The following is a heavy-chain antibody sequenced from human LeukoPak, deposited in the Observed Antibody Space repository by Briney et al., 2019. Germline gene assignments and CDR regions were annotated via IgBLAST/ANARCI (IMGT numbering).Heavy chain of an antibody. J-gene: IGHJ3*02. CDR3: ARRLLPDAFDI. CDR1: GGSFSSYY. Sequence: SETLSLTCAVYGGSFSSYYWGWIRQPPGKGLEWIGSIYYSGSTYYNPSLKSRVTISVDTSKNQFSLKLSSVTAADTAVYYCARRLLPDAFDIWGQGTMVTVSS. D-gene: IGHD3-22*01. CDR2: IYYSGST. V-gene: IGHV4-39*01.